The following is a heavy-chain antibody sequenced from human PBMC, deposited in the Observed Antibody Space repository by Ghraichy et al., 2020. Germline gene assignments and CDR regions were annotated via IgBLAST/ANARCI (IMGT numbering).Heavy chain of an antibody. Sequence: SETLSLTCTVSGGSISSYYWSWIRQPAGKGLEWIARIYTSGSTNYNPSLKSRVTMSVDTSKNQFSLKLSSVTAADTAVYYCARDATAATYNWFDPWGQGTLVTVSS. J-gene: IGHJ5*02. CDR2: IYTSGST. V-gene: IGHV4-4*07. CDR1: GGSISSYY. CDR3: ARDATAATYNWFDP. D-gene: IGHD6-13*01.